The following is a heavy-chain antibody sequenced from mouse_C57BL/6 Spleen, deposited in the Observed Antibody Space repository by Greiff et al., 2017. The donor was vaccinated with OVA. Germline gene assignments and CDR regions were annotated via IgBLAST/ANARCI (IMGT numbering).Heavy chain of an antibody. V-gene: IGHV1-81*01. CDR3: ARRSEGRTGPFDD. CDR1: GYTFTSYG. J-gene: IGHJ2*01. Sequence: QVQLQQSGAELARPGASVKLSCKASGYTFTSYGISWVKQRTGQGLEWIGEIYPRSGNTYYNEKFTGKATLTADKSSSTAYMELRSLTSEDSAVYFCARRSEGRTGPFDDWGQGTTLTVSS. D-gene: IGHD4-1*01. CDR2: IYPRSGNT.